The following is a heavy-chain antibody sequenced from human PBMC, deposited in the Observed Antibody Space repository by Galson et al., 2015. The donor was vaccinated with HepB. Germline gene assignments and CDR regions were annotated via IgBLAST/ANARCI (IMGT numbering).Heavy chain of an antibody. J-gene: IGHJ4*02. CDR1: GFSLTTGGVA. CDR2: IFWDDDK. CDR3: AHSHPVTGSSWYYFDR. Sequence: PALVKPTQTLTLTCTFSGFSLTTGGVAVAWIRQPPGKALEWLALIFWDDDKRFSPSLKSRLTITKDTSKNQAVLTMTNMDPVDIATYYCAHSHPVTGSSWYYFDRWGQGTLVTVSS. D-gene: IGHD6-13*01. V-gene: IGHV2-5*02.